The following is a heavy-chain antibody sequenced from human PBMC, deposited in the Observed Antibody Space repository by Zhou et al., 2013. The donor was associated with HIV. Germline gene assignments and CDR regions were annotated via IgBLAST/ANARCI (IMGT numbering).Heavy chain of an antibody. J-gene: IGHJ3*02. Sequence: QVQLVQSGAEVKKPGASVTVSCKASGYTLTGYYMHWVRQAPGQGLEWMGWINPDSGGTNYVQKFQGRVTMTRDTSISTAYMELNSLTSDDTAVYYCARDSSSRPYSGSRTPGAFDIWGQGTMVTVSS. V-gene: IGHV1-2*02. CDR1: GYTLTGYY. D-gene: IGHD1-26*01. CDR3: ARDSSSRPYSGSRTPGAFDI. CDR2: INPDSGGT.